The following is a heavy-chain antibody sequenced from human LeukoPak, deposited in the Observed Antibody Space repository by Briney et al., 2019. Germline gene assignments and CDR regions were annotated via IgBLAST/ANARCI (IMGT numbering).Heavy chain of an antibody. CDR1: GFTFSSYA. CDR3: ARDGGSIKPNWFDP. V-gene: IGHV3-30*04. J-gene: IGHJ5*02. D-gene: IGHD3-3*01. CDR2: ISYDGSNK. Sequence: PGGSLRLSCAASGFTFSSYAMHWVRQAPGKGLEWVAVISYDGSNKYYADSVKGRFTISRDNSKNTLYLQMNSLRAEDTAVYYCARDGGSIKPNWFDPWGQGTLVTVSS.